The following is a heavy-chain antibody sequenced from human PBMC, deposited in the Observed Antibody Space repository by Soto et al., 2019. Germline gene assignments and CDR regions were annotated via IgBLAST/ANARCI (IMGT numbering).Heavy chain of an antibody. CDR3: ARDGSGSYFNYFDF. CDR2: IIPIFGTA. Sequence: QVQLVQSGAEVKKPGSSVKVSCKASGGTFSSYAISWVRQAPGQGLEWMGGIIPIFGTANYAQKFQGRVTXXAXEXXSTAYMELSSLRSDDTAVYYCARDGSGSYFNYFDFWGQGTLVTVSS. CDR1: GGTFSSYA. D-gene: IGHD1-26*01. J-gene: IGHJ4*02. V-gene: IGHV1-69*12.